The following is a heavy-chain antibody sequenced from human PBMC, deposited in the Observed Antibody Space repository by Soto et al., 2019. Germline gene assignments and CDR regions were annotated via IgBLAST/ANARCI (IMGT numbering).Heavy chain of an antibody. D-gene: IGHD2-21*02. Sequence: KAVSGNCAVTGDSSNIRSNYWGWIRQPPGKGLEWIGSIYYSGRTYNNPSLRSRVSMSIDTSKDQFSLKLKSVTAADTALYFCARQRTSVVTQAYFDVWGPGSLVT. CDR2: IYYSGRT. CDR1: GDSSNIRSNY. V-gene: IGHV4-39*01. J-gene: IGHJ4*02. CDR3: ARQRTSVVTQAYFDV.